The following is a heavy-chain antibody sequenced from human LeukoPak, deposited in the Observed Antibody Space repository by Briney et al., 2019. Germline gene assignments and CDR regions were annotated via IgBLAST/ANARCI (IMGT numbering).Heavy chain of an antibody. D-gene: IGHD3-9*01. CDR1: GGSFSGYY. J-gene: IGHJ6*03. CDR3: ARGILLRYFDWSYYYYYMDV. Sequence: SENLSLTCAVYGGSFSGYYWRWIRQPPGKGLGWIGEINHSGSTNCNPSLKSRVTISVDTSKNQFSLKLSSVTAADTAVYYCARGILLRYFDWSYYYYYMDVWGKGTTVTVSS. V-gene: IGHV4-34*01. CDR2: INHSGST.